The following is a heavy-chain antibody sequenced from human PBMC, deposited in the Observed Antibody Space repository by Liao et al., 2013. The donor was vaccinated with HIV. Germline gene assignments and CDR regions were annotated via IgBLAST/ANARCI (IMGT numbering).Heavy chain of an antibody. J-gene: IGHJ3*01. V-gene: IGHV4-39*07. CDR1: GGSISSSSHY. D-gene: IGHD4/OR15-4a*01. CDR3: ARGLWTSHVFDV. Sequence: QLQLQESGPGLVKPSETLSLTCTVSGGSISSSSHYWGWIRQPPGKGLEWIGYIYYSGTTNYTPSLKSRLAISLDTSKNHFSLRLNSLTAADTAVYYCARGLWTSHVFDVWGQGTTVTVSS. CDR2: IYYSGTT.